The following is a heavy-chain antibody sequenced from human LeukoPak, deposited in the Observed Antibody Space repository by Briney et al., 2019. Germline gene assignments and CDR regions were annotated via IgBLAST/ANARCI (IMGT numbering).Heavy chain of an antibody. V-gene: IGHV3-23*01. CDR2: LSAAGGST. CDR3: AKDKHTYYYGSGSYYYGMDV. D-gene: IGHD3-10*01. CDR1: GFIFRNYA. Sequence: GASLRLSCAASGFIFRNYAMSWVRQAPGKGLEWVSALSAAGGSTHYADSVRGRFTISRDNSQNTMYLQMNSLRAEDTAVYYCAKDKHTYYYGSGSYYYGMDVWGKGTTVTVSS. J-gene: IGHJ6*04.